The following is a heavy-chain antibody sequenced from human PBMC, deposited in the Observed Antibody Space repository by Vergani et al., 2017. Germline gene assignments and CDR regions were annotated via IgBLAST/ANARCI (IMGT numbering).Heavy chain of an antibody. D-gene: IGHD2-21*02. J-gene: IGHJ3*01. CDR1: GFTLSNYD. CDR3: AREIQVTQALDL. Sequence: QVQLVESGGGVVQRGGSLRLSCATSGFTLSNYDMQWIRQGPGKGLEFVAFIQFDGSNQYYADSVKGRFTLSRDFSKNTLYLQMNSLRVEDTALYYCAREIQVTQALDLWGRGTMVTVSS. CDR2: IQFDGSNQ. V-gene: IGHV3-30*02.